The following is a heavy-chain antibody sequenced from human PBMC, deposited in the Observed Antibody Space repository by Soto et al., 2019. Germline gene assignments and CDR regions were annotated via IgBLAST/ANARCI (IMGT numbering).Heavy chain of an antibody. J-gene: IGHJ6*03. CDR2: IIPISNIV. V-gene: IGHV1-69*10. CDR1: GGTFSLYA. D-gene: IGHD2-2*01. Sequence: ASVKVSCKASGGTFSLYAISWVRQAPGQGLEWMGDIIPISNIVTYAQKFQGRVTITADKSTSTAYMELSSLRSEDTAVYYCARASCSSTSCYESGYYYYYMDVWGKGTTVTVSS. CDR3: ARASCSSTSCYESGYYYYYMDV.